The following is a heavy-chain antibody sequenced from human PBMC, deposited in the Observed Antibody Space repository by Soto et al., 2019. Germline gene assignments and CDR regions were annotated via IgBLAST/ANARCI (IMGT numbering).Heavy chain of an antibody. Sequence: GGSLRLSCAASGFTFSSYAMHWVRQAPGKGLEWVAVISYDGSNKYYADSVKGRFTISRDNSKNTLYLQMNSLRAEDTAVYYCARTQQQLVQTGGFDYWGQGTLVTVSS. CDR2: ISYDGSNK. CDR3: ARTQQQLVQTGGFDY. J-gene: IGHJ4*02. D-gene: IGHD6-13*01. CDR1: GFTFSSYA. V-gene: IGHV3-30-3*01.